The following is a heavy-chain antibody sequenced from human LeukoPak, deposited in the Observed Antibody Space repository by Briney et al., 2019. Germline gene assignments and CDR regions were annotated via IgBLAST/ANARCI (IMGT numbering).Heavy chain of an antibody. CDR1: GFTFSSYS. Sequence: GGSLRLSCAASGFTFSSYSMNWVRQAPGKGLEWVSSISSSSSYIYYADSVKGRFTISRDNAKNSLYLQMNSLRAEDTAVYYCARGIPRYSYGRYYFDYWGQGTLVTVSS. CDR2: ISSSSSYI. J-gene: IGHJ4*02. CDR3: ARGIPRYSYGRYYFDY. D-gene: IGHD5-18*01. V-gene: IGHV3-21*04.